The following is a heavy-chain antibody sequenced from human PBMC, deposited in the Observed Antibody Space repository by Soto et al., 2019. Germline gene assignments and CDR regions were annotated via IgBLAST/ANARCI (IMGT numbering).Heavy chain of an antibody. Sequence: SETLSPTCAVYGGSFSGYDASWIRQTPGKGLEWIEEINHSGSTNYNPSLKSRATISLDSSKNQFSLKLNAVTAADTAVYYCARAVGFGCTSSSCLNYYYYGIDVWGQGTTVTVSS. CDR2: INHSGST. V-gene: IGHV4-34*01. CDR1: GGSFSGYD. D-gene: IGHD2-2*01. CDR3: ARAVGFGCTSSSCLNYYYYGIDV. J-gene: IGHJ6*02.